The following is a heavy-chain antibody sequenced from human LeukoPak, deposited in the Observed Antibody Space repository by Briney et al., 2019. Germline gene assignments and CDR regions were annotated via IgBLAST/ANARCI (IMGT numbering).Heavy chain of an antibody. J-gene: IGHJ4*02. CDR1: GGSISSYY. V-gene: IGHV4-4*09. CDR3: ARGDDYKPDPLAY. D-gene: IGHD5-24*01. CDR2: LYTSENT. Sequence: SETLALTCTVSGGSISSYYWSWIRQPPGKGLEWIGYLYTSENTNYNPSLKSRVTMSLDTSKNQISLKLSSVTAADTAVYYCARGDDYKPDPLAYWGQGTLVTVSS.